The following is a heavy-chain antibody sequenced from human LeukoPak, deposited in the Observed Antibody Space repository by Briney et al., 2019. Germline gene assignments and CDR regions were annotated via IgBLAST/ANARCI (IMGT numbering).Heavy chain of an antibody. D-gene: IGHD6-13*01. Sequence: SVKVSCKTSGGTFSSYAISWVRQAPGQGLEWMGGIIPIFGTANYAQKFQGRVTITADKSTSTAYMELSSLRSEDTAVYYCARGRAAAGLPLWFDPWGQGTLVTVSS. J-gene: IGHJ5*02. CDR1: GGTFSSYA. CDR3: ARGRAAAGLPLWFDP. V-gene: IGHV1-69*06. CDR2: IIPIFGTA.